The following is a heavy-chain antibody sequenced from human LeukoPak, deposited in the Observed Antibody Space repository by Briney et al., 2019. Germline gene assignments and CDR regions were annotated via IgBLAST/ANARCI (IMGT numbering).Heavy chain of an antibody. CDR3: ARDHTVAGTCNY. D-gene: IGHD6-19*01. CDR1: GYAFTTYA. J-gene: IGHJ4*02. CDR2: ISAYNGNT. Sequence: ASVKVSCKASGYAFTTYAMHWVRQAPGQRLEWMGWISAYNGNTNYAQKLQGRVTMTTDTSTSTAYMELRSLRSDDTAVYYCARDHTVAGTCNYWGQGTLVTVSS. V-gene: IGHV1-18*01.